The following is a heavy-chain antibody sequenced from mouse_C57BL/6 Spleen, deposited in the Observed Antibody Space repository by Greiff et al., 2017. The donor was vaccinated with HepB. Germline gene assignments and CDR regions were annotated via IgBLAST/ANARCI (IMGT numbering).Heavy chain of an antibody. Sequence: QVQLQQPGAELVKPGASVKVSCKASGYTFTSYWMHWVKQRPGQGLEWIGRIHPSDSDTNYNQKFKGKATLTVDKSSSTAYMQLSSLTSEDSAVYYCAIDDGYYVGYFDVWGTGTTVTVSS. CDR1: GYTFTSYW. J-gene: IGHJ1*03. D-gene: IGHD2-3*01. CDR3: AIDDGYYVGYFDV. CDR2: IHPSDSDT. V-gene: IGHV1-74*01.